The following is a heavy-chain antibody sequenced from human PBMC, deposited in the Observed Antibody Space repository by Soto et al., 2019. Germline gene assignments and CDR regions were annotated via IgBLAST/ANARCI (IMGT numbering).Heavy chain of an antibody. V-gene: IGHV1-18*01. Sequence: ASVKVSCKASGYTFTSYGISWVRQAPGQGLEWMGWISAYNGNTNYAQKLQGRVTMTTDTSTSTAYMELRSLRSDDTAVYYCARDFTKSTSWPYYFDYWGQGAVVTVSS. D-gene: IGHD2-2*01. CDR3: ARDFTKSTSWPYYFDY. J-gene: IGHJ4*02. CDR1: GYTFTSYG. CDR2: ISAYNGNT.